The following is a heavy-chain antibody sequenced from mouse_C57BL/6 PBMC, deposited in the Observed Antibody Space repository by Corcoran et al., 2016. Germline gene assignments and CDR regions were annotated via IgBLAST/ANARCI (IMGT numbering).Heavy chain of an antibody. D-gene: IGHD1-1*01. V-gene: IGHV9-3*01. Sequence: QIQLVQSGPELKKPGETVKISCKASGYTFTTYGMSWVKQAPGKGLKWMGWINTYSGVPTYADDFKGRFAFSLETSASTAYLQINNLKNEDTATYFCARKEGTTVAVWGTGTTVTVSS. CDR1: GYTFTTYG. CDR2: INTYSGVP. CDR3: ARKEGTTVAV. J-gene: IGHJ1*03.